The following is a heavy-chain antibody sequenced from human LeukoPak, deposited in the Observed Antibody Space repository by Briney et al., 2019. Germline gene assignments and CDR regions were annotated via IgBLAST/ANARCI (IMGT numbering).Heavy chain of an antibody. CDR2: IYSSGST. CDR1: GGSISGYY. V-gene: IGHV4-4*07. J-gene: IGHJ4*02. D-gene: IGHD6-6*01. Sequence: SETLSLTCTVSGGSISGYYWSWIRQPAGKGLEWIGRIYSSGSTNYNPSLKSRVTMSIDTSKNQFSLKLSSVTAADTAVYYCARGTRIAAYFDYWGQGTLVTVSS. CDR3: ARGTRIAAYFDY.